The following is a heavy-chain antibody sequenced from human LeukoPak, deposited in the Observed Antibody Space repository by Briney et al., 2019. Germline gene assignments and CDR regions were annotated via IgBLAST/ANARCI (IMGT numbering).Heavy chain of an antibody. CDR2: IYYSGST. J-gene: IGHJ4*02. CDR1: GGSISSYY. V-gene: IGHV4-59*01. Sequence: SETLSLTCTVSGGSISSYYWSWIRQPPGKGLEWIGYIYYSGSTNYNPSLKSRVTISVDTSKNQFSLKLNSVTAADTAVYYCATHKKYSSGWYVVDYWGQGTLVTVSS. CDR3: ATHKKYSSGWYVVDY. D-gene: IGHD6-19*01.